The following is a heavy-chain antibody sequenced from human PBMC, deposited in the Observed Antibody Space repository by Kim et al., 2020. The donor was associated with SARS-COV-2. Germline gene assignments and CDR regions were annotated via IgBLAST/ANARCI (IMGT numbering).Heavy chain of an antibody. CDR2: IIPIFGTA. D-gene: IGHD5-18*01. V-gene: IGHV1-69*13. J-gene: IGHJ6*02. CDR1: GGTFSSYA. Sequence: SVKVSCKASGGTFSSYAISWVRQAPGQGLEWMGGIIPIFGTANYAQKFQGRVTITADESTSTAYMELSSLRSEDTAVYYCARGAYSYGYFNRYYGMDVWGQGTTVTVSS. CDR3: ARGAYSYGYFNRYYGMDV.